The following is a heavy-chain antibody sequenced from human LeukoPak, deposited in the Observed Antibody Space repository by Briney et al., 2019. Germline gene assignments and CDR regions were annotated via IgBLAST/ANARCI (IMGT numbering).Heavy chain of an antibody. CDR1: GGSISSGDYY. V-gene: IGHV4-30-4*08. D-gene: IGHD4-23*01. J-gene: IGHJ4*02. Sequence: SQTLSLTCTVSGGSISSGDYYLSWIRQPPGKGLEWIGYIYYSGNTYYNPSLKSRVTISVDTSKNQFSLKLSSVTAADTAVYYCAREDYGGNSGAAYWGQGTLVTVSS. CDR3: AREDYGGNSGAAY. CDR2: IYYSGNT.